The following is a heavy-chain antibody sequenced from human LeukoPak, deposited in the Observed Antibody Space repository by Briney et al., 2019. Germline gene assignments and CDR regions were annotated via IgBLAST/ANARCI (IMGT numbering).Heavy chain of an antibody. D-gene: IGHD4-11*01. CDR3: ARAGTVTRNFDY. CDR1: GFTVSSSY. Sequence: GGSLRLSCAASGFTVSSSYMSWVRQAPGKGLEWVSVIYSGGSTYYADSVKGRFTISRDNSKNTLYLQMNSLRAEDTAVYYCARAGTVTRNFDYWGQGTLVTVSS. J-gene: IGHJ4*02. CDR2: IYSGGST. V-gene: IGHV3-66*02.